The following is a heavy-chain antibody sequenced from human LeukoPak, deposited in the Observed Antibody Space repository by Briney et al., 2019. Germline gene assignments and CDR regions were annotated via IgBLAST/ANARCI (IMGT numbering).Heavy chain of an antibody. V-gene: IGHV1-69*10. Sequence: SVKVSCKASGGTFSSYAISWVRQAPGQGLEWMGGIIPILGIANYAQKFQGRVTITADKSTSTAYMELSSLRSEDTAVYYCARTRRASRIAVAGNPDYWGQETLVTVSS. D-gene: IGHD6-19*01. CDR2: IIPILGIA. CDR3: ARTRRASRIAVAGNPDY. CDR1: GGTFSSYA. J-gene: IGHJ4*02.